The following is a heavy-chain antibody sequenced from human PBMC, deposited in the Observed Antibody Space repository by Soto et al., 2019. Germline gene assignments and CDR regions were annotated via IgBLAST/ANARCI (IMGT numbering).Heavy chain of an antibody. J-gene: IGHJ4*02. D-gene: IGHD6-13*01. CDR3: AREAAVGPIDN. V-gene: IGHV1-46*01. CDR2: INPRGGST. CDR1: GYSFTSYY. Sequence: QVQLVQSGAEVKKPGASVKLSCKASGYSFTSYYIDWVRQAPGQGLEWIGMINPRGGSTESAQKFQGRVTMTSDTSTSTVCLELSGLRFEDTAVYFCAREAAVGPIDNWGQGTLVSVSS.